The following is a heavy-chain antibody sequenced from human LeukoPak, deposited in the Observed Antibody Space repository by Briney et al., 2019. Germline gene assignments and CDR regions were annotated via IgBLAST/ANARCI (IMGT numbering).Heavy chain of an antibody. CDR3: APGLGD. CDR2: ISGSGGST. V-gene: IGHV3-23*01. D-gene: IGHD7-27*01. J-gene: IGHJ4*02. CDR1: GGSFNNYY. Sequence: PSETLSLTCAVYGGSFNNYYWSWIRQPPGKGLEWVSAISGSGGSTYYADSVKGRFTISRDNSKNTLYLQMNSLRAEDTAVYYCAPGLGDWGQGTLVTVSS.